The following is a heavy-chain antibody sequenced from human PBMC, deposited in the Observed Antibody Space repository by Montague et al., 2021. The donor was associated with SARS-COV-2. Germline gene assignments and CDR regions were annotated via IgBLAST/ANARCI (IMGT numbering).Heavy chain of an antibody. J-gene: IGHJ4*02. CDR3: ARDSEYSIDY. Sequence: CAISGDSVSSNTVAWNWFRQSPSRGLEWLGRTYYRSKWYNDYAVSMQSRVTINPDTSENQFSLHVNSVTPEDTAVYYCARDSEYSIDYWGQGLPVTVSS. D-gene: IGHD6-6*01. V-gene: IGHV6-1*01. CDR1: GDSVSSNTVA. CDR2: TYYRSKWYN.